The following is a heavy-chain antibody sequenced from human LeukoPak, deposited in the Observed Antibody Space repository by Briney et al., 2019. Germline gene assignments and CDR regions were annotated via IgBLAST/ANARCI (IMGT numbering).Heavy chain of an antibody. J-gene: IGHJ4*02. Sequence: SGGSLRLSCAASGFTFSSYAMHWVRQAPGKGLEWVAVISYDGSNKYYADSVKGRFTISRDNSKNTLYLQMNSLRAEDTAVYYCASGARVGLVVYYFDYWGQGTLVTVSS. D-gene: IGHD2-15*01. CDR3: ASGARVGLVVYYFDY. V-gene: IGHV3-30-3*01. CDR2: ISYDGSNK. CDR1: GFTFSSYA.